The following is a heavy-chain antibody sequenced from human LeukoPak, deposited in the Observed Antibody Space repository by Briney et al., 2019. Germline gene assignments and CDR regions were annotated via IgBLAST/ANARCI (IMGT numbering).Heavy chain of an antibody. CDR2: IYHSGST. V-gene: IGHV4-4*02. J-gene: IGHJ5*02. CDR3: ARGEAAAGSWWFDP. CDR1: GGSISSDNW. D-gene: IGHD6-13*01. Sequence: SETLSLTCAVSGGSISSDNWWSWVRQPPGEGLEWIGEIYHSGSTNYSPSLKSRVTISLDKSENQFSLKLTSVTAADTAIYYCARGEAAAGSWWFDPWGQGTLVTVSS.